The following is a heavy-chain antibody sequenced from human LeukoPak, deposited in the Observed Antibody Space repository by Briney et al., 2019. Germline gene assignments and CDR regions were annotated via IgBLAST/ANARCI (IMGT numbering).Heavy chain of an antibody. CDR1: GGTFSSYA. D-gene: IGHD6-13*01. CDR2: IIPIFGTA. J-gene: IGHJ1*01. Sequence: SVKVSCKASGGTFSSYAISWVRQAPGQGLELMGGIIPIFGTANYAQKFQGRVTITADESTSTAYMELSSLRSEDTAVYYCARDGQQLVPANAEYFQHWGQGTLVTVSS. V-gene: IGHV1-69*13. CDR3: ARDGQQLVPANAEYFQH.